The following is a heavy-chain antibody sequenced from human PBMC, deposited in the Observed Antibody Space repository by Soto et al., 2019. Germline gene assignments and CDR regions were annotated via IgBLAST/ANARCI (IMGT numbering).Heavy chain of an antibody. J-gene: IGHJ4*02. Sequence: QVQLQQSGPGLVKPSQTLSLTCAISGDSVSSNSAAWNWIRQSPSRGLEWLGRTCCRSKCYNDYXVXVXXRXXXXXXXXXXXXXXXXXXXXXXXXXXYYCARXXVRQQLAYYFDYWCQGTLVTVSS. V-gene: IGHV6-1*01. CDR3: ARXXVRQQLAYYFDY. CDR1: GDSVSSNSAA. CDR2: TCCRSKCYN. D-gene: IGHD6-13*01.